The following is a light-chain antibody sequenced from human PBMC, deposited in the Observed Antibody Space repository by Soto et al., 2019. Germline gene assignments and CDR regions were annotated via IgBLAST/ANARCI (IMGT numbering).Light chain of an antibody. J-gene: IGLJ2*01. Sequence: QSALTQPPSASGSLGQSVTISCTGTSSDVGGYNYVSWHQQHPGKAPKLMIYEVTKRPSGVPDRFSGSKSGNTASLTVSGLQAEDEADYYCSSFAGGGNPVLFGGGIQLTVL. CDR2: EVT. CDR1: SSDVGGYNY. CDR3: SSFAGGGNPVL. V-gene: IGLV2-8*01.